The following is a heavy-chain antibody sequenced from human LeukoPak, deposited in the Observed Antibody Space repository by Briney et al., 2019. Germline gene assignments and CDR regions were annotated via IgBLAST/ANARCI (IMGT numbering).Heavy chain of an antibody. Sequence: PGGSLRLSCAASGFTFDDYGMSWVRQAPGKGLEWVSGINWNGGSTGYADSVKGRFTISRDNAKNSLYLQMNSLRAEDTALYYCARIVGWFGDSKVNYMDVWGKGTTVTVSS. D-gene: IGHD3-10*01. CDR2: INWNGGST. CDR3: ARIVGWFGDSKVNYMDV. CDR1: GFTFDDYG. V-gene: IGHV3-20*04. J-gene: IGHJ6*03.